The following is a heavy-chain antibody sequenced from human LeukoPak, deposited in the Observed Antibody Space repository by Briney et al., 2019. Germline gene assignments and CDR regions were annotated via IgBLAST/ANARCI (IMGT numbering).Heavy chain of an antibody. V-gene: IGHV1-69*05. CDR1: GGTFSSYA. D-gene: IGHD5-18*01. J-gene: IGHJ3*02. Sequence: GASVKVSCKASGGTFSSYAISWVRQAPGQGLEWMGRIIPIFGTANYAQKFQGRVTITTDESTSTAYMELSSLRSEDTAVYYCASEDTAMDAFDIWGQGTMVTVYS. CDR2: IIPIFGTA. CDR3: ASEDTAMDAFDI.